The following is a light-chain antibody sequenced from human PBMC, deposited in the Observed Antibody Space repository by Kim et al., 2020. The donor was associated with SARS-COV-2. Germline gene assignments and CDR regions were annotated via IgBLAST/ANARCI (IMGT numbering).Light chain of an antibody. Sequence: SATQGQRATFSRRTRQSISSNFCWYQQQPGQAPRVLIDGASSRAAGIPARFSGSGCGTEFPLTISSLQSDDFATYYCQQNHYWRAFGQGTRLEIK. CDR1: QSISSN. CDR2: GAS. J-gene: IGKJ5*01. CDR3: QQNHYWRA. V-gene: IGKV3-15*01.